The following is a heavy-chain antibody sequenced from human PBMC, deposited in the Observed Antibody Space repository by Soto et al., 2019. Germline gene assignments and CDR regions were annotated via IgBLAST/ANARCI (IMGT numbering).Heavy chain of an antibody. CDR2: TRGKAYGGTT. CDR1: GFTFGAYA. V-gene: IGHV3-49*04. CDR3: TRVGGVGSYIAAAGIGFSDY. D-gene: IGHD6-13*01. Sequence: PGGSLRLSCIASGFTFGAYAMSWVRQAPGKGLEWVGFTRGKAYGGTTEYAASVQGRFTISRDDSKSIAYLQMNSLKTEDTAVYYCTRVGGVGSYIAAAGIGFSDYRGQGTLVTVSS. J-gene: IGHJ4*02.